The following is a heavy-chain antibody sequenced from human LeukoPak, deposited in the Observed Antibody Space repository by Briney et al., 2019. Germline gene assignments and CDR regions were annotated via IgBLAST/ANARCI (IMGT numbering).Heavy chain of an antibody. CDR2: IYYSGST. D-gene: IGHD6-13*01. V-gene: IGHV4-31*03. Sequence: SQTLSLTCTVSGGSISSGGYYWSWIRQHPGKGLEWIGYIYYSGSTYYNPSLKSRVTISVDTSKNQFSLKLSSVTAADTAVYYRARDLPLAAGMDVWGQGTTVTVSS. CDR1: GGSISSGGYY. J-gene: IGHJ6*02. CDR3: ARDLPLAAGMDV.